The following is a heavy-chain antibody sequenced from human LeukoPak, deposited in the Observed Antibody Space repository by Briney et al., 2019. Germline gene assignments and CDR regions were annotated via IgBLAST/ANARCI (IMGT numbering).Heavy chain of an antibody. V-gene: IGHV5-51*01. Sequence: GESLKISCKGSGYSFTSYWIGWVRQMPGKSLELMGIIYPGDSDTRYSPSFQGQVTISADKSISTAYLQWSSLKASDTAMYYCARQRTLDKYSSSWYSGNYYYYGMDVWGQGTTVTVSS. CDR3: ARQRTLDKYSSSWYSGNYYYYGMDV. D-gene: IGHD6-13*01. CDR2: IYPGDSDT. J-gene: IGHJ6*02. CDR1: GYSFTSYW.